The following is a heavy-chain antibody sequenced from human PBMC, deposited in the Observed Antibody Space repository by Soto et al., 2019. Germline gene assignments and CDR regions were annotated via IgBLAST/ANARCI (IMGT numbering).Heavy chain of an antibody. D-gene: IGHD5-18*01. CDR2: IYYSGST. CDR3: AREYTYGSNFFDC. Sequence: SETLSLTCTVSGGSISSGGYYWSWIRQHPGKGLEWIGYIYYSGSTYYNPSLKSRVTISVDTSKNQFSVNLTSVTAADTAVYYCAREYTYGSNFFDCWGQGALVTVSS. J-gene: IGHJ4*02. CDR1: GGSISSGGYY. V-gene: IGHV4-31*03.